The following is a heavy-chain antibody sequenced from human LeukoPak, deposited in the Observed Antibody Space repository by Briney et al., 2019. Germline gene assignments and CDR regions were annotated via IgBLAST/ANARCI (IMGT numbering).Heavy chain of an antibody. D-gene: IGHD3-22*01. Sequence: GGSLRLSCAASGFTFSSYSVNWVRQAPGKGLEWVSSISSSSSYIYYADSVKGRFTISRDNAKNSLYLQMNSLRAEDTAVYYCARAHRLQGGSGYCDYWGQGTLVTVSS. CDR1: GFTFSSYS. J-gene: IGHJ4*02. CDR3: ARAHRLQGGSGYCDY. V-gene: IGHV3-21*01. CDR2: ISSSSSYI.